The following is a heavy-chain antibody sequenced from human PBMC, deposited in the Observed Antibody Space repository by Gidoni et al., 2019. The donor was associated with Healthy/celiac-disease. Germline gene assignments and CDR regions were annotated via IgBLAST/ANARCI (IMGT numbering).Heavy chain of an antibody. CDR1: GFPFSSYG. Sequence: QVQLVESVGGLVQPVWSLRLSCSDSGFPFSSYGMHCVRQAPVKGLEWVAVISYDGSNKSYADSVKGRFTISRDNSKNTLYLQMNSLRAEDTAVYYCAKDRGAYYFDYWGQGTLVTVSS. CDR2: ISYDGSNK. V-gene: IGHV3-30*18. CDR3: AKDRGAYYFDY. J-gene: IGHJ4*02. D-gene: IGHD3-10*01.